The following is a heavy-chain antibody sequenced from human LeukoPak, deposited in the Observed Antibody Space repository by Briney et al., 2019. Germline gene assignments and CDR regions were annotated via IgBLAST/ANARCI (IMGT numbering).Heavy chain of an antibody. CDR1: GYTSTRYY. J-gene: IGHJ5*02. CDR3: ARGPYGSGSSWFDP. D-gene: IGHD3-10*01. V-gene: IGHV1-46*01. CDR2: IHPSDGST. Sequence: GASVKVSCKATGYTSTRYYMHWVRQAPGQGLEWMGIIHPSDGSTGYAQKFQGRVTMTRDTSTSTVYMDLSSLRYEDTAVYYCARGPYGSGSSWFDPWGQGTLVTVSS.